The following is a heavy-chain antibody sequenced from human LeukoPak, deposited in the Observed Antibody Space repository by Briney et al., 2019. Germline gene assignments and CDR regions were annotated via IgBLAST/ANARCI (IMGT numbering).Heavy chain of an antibody. D-gene: IGHD3-10*01. V-gene: IGHV3-13*04. CDR1: RFTFSSFD. Sequence: GGSLRLSCAASRFTFSSFDMHWVRQAAGKGLEWVSGIGADGDTYSPGSVKGRFTISRENGKNSLYLQMNSLRDGDTGVYYCARVAYGSGSYHFDYWGQGMLVTVSS. CDR2: IGADGDT. CDR3: ARVAYGSGSYHFDY. J-gene: IGHJ4*02.